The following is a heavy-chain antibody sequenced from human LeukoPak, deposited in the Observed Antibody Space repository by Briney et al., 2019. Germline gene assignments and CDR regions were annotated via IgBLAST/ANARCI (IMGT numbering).Heavy chain of an antibody. D-gene: IGHD5-12*01. CDR2: INQDGTEI. J-gene: IGHJ4*02. Sequence: GGSLRLSCVVSGITFRSYSMTWVRQAPGKGLEWVANINQDGTEIYYVDSVMGRFTISRDNAKNSLYLQMNSLRAEDTAVYFCASLNWDRKSTIVATIKDGFDYWGQGTLVTVSS. CDR3: ASLNWDRKSTIVATIKDGFDY. V-gene: IGHV3-7*03. CDR1: GITFRSYS.